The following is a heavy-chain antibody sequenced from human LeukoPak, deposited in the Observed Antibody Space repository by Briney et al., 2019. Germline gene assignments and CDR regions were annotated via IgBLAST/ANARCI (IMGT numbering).Heavy chain of an antibody. CDR2: ISPNSGVT. D-gene: IGHD4-17*01. CDR3: ARGMTTVTTCDF. J-gene: IGHJ4*02. CDR1: GYTFTAYY. Sequence: ASVTVSCKTSGYTFTAYYIHWVRQAPGQGLEWMGWISPNSGVTNYAQNFQGRVTMTRDTSISTAYMELSRLSSDDTAVYYCARGMTTVTTCDFWGQGTLVTVSS. V-gene: IGHV1-2*02.